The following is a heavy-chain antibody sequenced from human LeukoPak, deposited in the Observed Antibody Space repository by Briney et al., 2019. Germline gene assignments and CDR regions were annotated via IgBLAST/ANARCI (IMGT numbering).Heavy chain of an antibody. CDR1: KFTFSSYS. Sequence: GGSLRLSCAASKFTFSSYSMNWVRQAPGKGLEWVSYISSSSSTIHYADSVKGRFTVSRDNAKNSLYLQMNSLRAEDTAVYYCARLGIITAAGSNDYWGQGTLVTVSS. CDR2: ISSSSSTI. CDR3: ARLGIITAAGSNDY. J-gene: IGHJ4*02. V-gene: IGHV3-48*04. D-gene: IGHD6-13*01.